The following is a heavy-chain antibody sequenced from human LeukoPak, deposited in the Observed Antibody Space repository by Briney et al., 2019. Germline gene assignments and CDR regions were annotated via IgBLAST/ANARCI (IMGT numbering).Heavy chain of an antibody. CDR2: IKQDGSEK. CDR3: ARESAEGIAVAGLDY. CDR1: GFTFSSYW. V-gene: IGHV3-7*01. J-gene: IGHJ4*02. Sequence: GGSLRLSCAASGFTFSSYWMSWVRQAPGKGLEWLPTIKQDGSEKYYVDSVKGRFTISRDNAKNSLYLQMNSLRAEDTAVYYCARESAEGIAVAGLDYWGQGTLVTVSS. D-gene: IGHD6-19*01.